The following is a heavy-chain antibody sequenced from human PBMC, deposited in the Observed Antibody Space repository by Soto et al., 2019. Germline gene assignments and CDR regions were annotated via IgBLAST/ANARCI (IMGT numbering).Heavy chain of an antibody. V-gene: IGHV4-4*07. CDR2: VNTRGTS. CDR3: VTESGDNRTYEVY. J-gene: IGHJ4*02. D-gene: IGHD1-7*01. CDR1: GASISHYS. Sequence: QVQLQESGPGLVKPSETLSLTCTVSGASISHYSCSWIRQSAGKGLEWIGRVNTRGTSHYNPSLRSRVAVSVDKSRNQFSLRVTSVTAADTALYYCVTESGDNRTYEVYWGQGTPVTVSS.